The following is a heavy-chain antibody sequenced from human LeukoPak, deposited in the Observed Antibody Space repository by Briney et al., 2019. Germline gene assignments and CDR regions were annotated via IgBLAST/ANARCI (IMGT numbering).Heavy chain of an antibody. V-gene: IGHV3-30*18. CDR1: GFTFSSYG. D-gene: IGHD4-17*01. J-gene: IGHJ4*02. CDR2: ISYDGSNK. Sequence: GRSLRLSCAASGFTFSSYGMHWVRQAPGKGLEWVAVISYDGSNKYYADSVKGRFTISRDNSKNTLYLQMNSLRAEDTAVYYCAKEVATVTAGLVDYWGQGTLSPSPQ. CDR3: AKEVATVTAGLVDY.